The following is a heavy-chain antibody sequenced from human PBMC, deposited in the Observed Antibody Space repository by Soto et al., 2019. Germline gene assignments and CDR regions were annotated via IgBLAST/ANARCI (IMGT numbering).Heavy chain of an antibody. CDR2: ISRSGANI. CDR3: ARGINRSGAY. D-gene: IGHD3-10*01. CDR1: GFNFSDYY. Sequence: PGWSLRLSCAGSGFNFSDYYMVWVRQAPGKGLEWVSSISRSGANIHYADSVKGRFTISRDNARNSLYLQMNSLRAEDTARYFCARGINRSGAYWGQGTQVTVSS. J-gene: IGHJ4*02. V-gene: IGHV3-21*04.